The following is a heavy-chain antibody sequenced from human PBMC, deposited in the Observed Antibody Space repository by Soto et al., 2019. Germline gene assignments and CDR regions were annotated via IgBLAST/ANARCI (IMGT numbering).Heavy chain of an antibody. CDR1: GFTFSSYA. V-gene: IGHV3-30-3*01. CDR3: TTDNLFGATSPQFHH. D-gene: IGHD3-3*01. Sequence: VGSLRLSCAASGFTFSSYAMHWVRPAPGKGLEWVAVISYDGSNKYYADSVKGRFTISRDNSKNTLYLQMNSLRVEDTAVYFCTTDNLFGATSPQFHHWGQGTLVTVSS. J-gene: IGHJ1*01. CDR2: ISYDGSNK.